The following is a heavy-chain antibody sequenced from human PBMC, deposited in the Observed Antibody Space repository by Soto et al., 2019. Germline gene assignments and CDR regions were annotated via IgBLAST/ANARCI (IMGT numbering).Heavy chain of an antibody. CDR2: IYSGGDV. V-gene: IGHV3-53*04. CDR3: ERETGDREYFDI. D-gene: IGHD3-16*01. J-gene: IGHJ2*01. CDR1: GVTVSSNH. Sequence: EVQLVESGGGLVQPGGSLRLSCAASGVTVSSNHMSWVRQAPGKGLEWVSMIYSGGDVDYTDSVKDRFTISRHSSQNTLYIQMKSLSTEDTAVYYCERETGDREYFDIWGRGTLVTVSS.